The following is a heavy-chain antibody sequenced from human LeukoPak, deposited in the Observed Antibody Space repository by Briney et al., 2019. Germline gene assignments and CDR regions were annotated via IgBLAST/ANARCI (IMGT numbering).Heavy chain of an antibody. Sequence: GRSLRLSCTASGFTFSNYGMNWVRQAPGKGLEWVSYISTSSNRIDYADSVKGRFTMSRDNAKNLLYLQMNSLRDEDTAMYYCARISAPGTSGWYFGYWGQGTLVTVSS. J-gene: IGHJ4*02. V-gene: IGHV3-48*02. CDR2: ISTSSNRI. CDR1: GFTFSNYG. D-gene: IGHD6-19*01. CDR3: ARISAPGTSGWYFGY.